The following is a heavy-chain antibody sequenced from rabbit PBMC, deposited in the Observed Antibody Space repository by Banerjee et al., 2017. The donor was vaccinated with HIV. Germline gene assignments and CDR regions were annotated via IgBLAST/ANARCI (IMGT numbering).Heavy chain of an antibody. Sequence: QEQLKETGGGLVQPGGSLTLSCKASGFDFSSYYMSWVRQAPGKGLEWIGYIYTGSGSTYYASWAKGRFTISKPSSTTVTLQMTSLTAADTATYFCARDLDLWGPGTLVTVS. J-gene: IGHJ6*01. V-gene: IGHV1S45*01. CDR3: ARDLDL. CDR1: GFDFSSYYM. CDR2: IYTGSGST.